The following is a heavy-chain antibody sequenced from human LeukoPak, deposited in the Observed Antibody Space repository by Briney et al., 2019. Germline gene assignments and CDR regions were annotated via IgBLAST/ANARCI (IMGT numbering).Heavy chain of an antibody. CDR2: IGGSGSAT. Sequence: GGSLRLSCEASGFIFSLYNMNWVRQAPGQGLEWVSSIGGSGSATFYAGSVRGRFTVSRDNAKNSLFLQLNSLRAEDSAVYYCAKDKFDYDSTGYPYDYWGQGVLVTVSS. D-gene: IGHD3-22*01. CDR3: AKDKFDYDSTGYPYDY. CDR1: GFIFSLYN. V-gene: IGHV3-21*06. J-gene: IGHJ4*02.